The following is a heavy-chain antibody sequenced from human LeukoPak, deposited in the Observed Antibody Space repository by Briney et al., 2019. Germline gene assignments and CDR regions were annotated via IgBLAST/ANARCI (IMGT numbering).Heavy chain of an antibody. CDR3: ARGGRPKNYDSSGIGTYFDY. D-gene: IGHD3-22*01. V-gene: IGHV3-74*01. CDR2: INSDGSST. CDR1: GFTFSNYW. J-gene: IGHJ4*02. Sequence: PGGSLRLSCAASGFTFSNYWMHWLRQGPGKGRVWVSRINSDGSSTNFADSVKGRFTISRDNAKNTLYLQMNSLRAEDTAVYYCARGGRPKNYDSSGIGTYFDYWGQGALVTVSS.